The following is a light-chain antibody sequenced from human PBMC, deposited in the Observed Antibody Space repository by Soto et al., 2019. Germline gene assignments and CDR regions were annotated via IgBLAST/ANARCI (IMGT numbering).Light chain of an antibody. CDR1: QSISSY. V-gene: IGKV1-39*01. CDR2: GAS. J-gene: IGKJ1*01. Sequence: DIQMTQSPSSLSASVVDRVTITCRASQSISSYLNWYQQKPGEAPNLLIFGASTLQSGVPSRFSGSGSGTDFTLTISSLQPEDFATYYCQQSYSTLWTFGQGTKVDIK. CDR3: QQSYSTLWT.